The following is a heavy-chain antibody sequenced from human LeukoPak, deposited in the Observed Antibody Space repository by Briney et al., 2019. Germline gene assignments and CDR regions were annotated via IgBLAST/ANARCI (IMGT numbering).Heavy chain of an antibody. CDR1: GFTFYDYG. CDR3: ARERVVGAADFFDY. CDR2: LNWYGGST. J-gene: IGHJ4*02. Sequence: GGSLRLSCAASGFTFYDYGMRWVRQAPGKGLEWVSGLNWYGGSTGYADSVKGRFNIHRDHAKNSLYLQMNSLRAEDKALYYCARERVVGAADFFDYWGQGNLVSVSS. D-gene: IGHD2-2*01. V-gene: IGHV3-20*04.